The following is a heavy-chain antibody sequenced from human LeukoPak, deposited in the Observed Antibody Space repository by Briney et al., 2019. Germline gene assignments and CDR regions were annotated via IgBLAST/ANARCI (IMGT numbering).Heavy chain of an antibody. CDR2: ISGSGGST. CDR3: AKPRISAITNSFDY. V-gene: IGHV3-23*01. CDR1: GFTFDDYG. J-gene: IGHJ4*02. Sequence: GGSLRLSCAASGFTFDDYGMSWVRQAPGKGLEWVSAISGSGGSTYYADSVKGRFTISRDNSKNTLYLQMNSLRAEDTAVYYCAKPRISAITNSFDYWGQGILVTVSS. D-gene: IGHD2-2*01.